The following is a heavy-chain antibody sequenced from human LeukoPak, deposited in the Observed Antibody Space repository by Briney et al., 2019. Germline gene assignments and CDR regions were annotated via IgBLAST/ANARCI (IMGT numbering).Heavy chain of an antibody. CDR3: ARSNYYDSSDLPRYFDY. CDR2: ISWNSGSI. J-gene: IGHJ4*02. Sequence: PGRSLRLSCAASGFTFDDYAMHWVRQAPGKGLEWVSGISWNSGSIGYADSVKGRFTISRDNAKNSLYLQMNSLRAEDTAVYYCARSNYYDSSDLPRYFDYWGQGTLVTVSS. V-gene: IGHV3-9*01. CDR1: GFTFDDYA. D-gene: IGHD3-22*01.